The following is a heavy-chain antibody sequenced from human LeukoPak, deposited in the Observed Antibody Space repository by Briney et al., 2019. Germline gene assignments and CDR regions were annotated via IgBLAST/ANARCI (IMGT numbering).Heavy chain of an antibody. CDR3: ARESRGHKIDY. Sequence: GGSPRLSCAASGFTFSSYSMNWVRQAPGKGLEWVSSISSSSSYIYYADSVKGRFTISRDNAKNSLYLQMNSLRAEDTAVYYCARESRGHKIDYWGQGTLVTVSS. CDR2: ISSSSSYI. V-gene: IGHV3-21*01. CDR1: GFTFSSYS. J-gene: IGHJ4*02.